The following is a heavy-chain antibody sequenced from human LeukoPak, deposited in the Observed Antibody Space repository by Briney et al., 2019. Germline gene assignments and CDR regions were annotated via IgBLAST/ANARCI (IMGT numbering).Heavy chain of an antibody. CDR1: GFTFSSYG. V-gene: IGHV3-30*02. J-gene: IGHJ4*02. Sequence: GGSLRLSCAASGFTFSSYGMHWVRQAPGKGLEWVAFIRYDGSNKYYADSVKGRFTISRDNSKNTLYLQMNSLRAEDTAVYYCARDGGLAAAGTLDYWGQGTLVTVSS. CDR2: IRYDGSNK. D-gene: IGHD6-13*01. CDR3: ARDGGLAAAGTLDY.